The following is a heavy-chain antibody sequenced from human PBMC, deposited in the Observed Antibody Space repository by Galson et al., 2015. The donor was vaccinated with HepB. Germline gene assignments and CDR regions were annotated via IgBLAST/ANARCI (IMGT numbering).Heavy chain of an antibody. CDR2: IWYDGSKK. Sequence: SLRLSCAASGFTVNSHYYMSWVRQAPGKGLEWAAVIWYDGSKKYYADSVKGRFTISRDNSKNTLYLQMNSLRAEDTAVYYCARGLIWSGPPYHYGLDVWGQGTTVTVSS. D-gene: IGHD3-3*01. CDR3: ARGLIWSGPPYHYGLDV. V-gene: IGHV3-33*08. J-gene: IGHJ6*02. CDR1: GFTVNSHYY.